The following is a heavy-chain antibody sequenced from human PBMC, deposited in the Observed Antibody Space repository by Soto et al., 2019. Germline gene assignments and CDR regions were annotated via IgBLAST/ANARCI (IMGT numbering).Heavy chain of an antibody. Sequence: QVQLQESGPGLVKPSETLSLTCTVSGGSISSYYWSWIRQPPGKGLEWIGYIYYSGSTNYNPSLKSRVTISVDTSKNQFSLKLSSVTAADTAVYYCARHPSRIVVVPVLLWGWFDPWGQGTLVTVSS. CDR2: IYYSGST. D-gene: IGHD2-2*01. CDR1: GGSISSYY. J-gene: IGHJ5*02. V-gene: IGHV4-59*08. CDR3: ARHPSRIVVVPVLLWGWFDP.